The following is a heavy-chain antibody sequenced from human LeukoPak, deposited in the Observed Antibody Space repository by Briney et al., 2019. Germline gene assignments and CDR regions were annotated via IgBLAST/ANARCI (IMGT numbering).Heavy chain of an antibody. CDR2: IYYSGST. Sequence: PSETLSLTCTVSGGSISSYYWSWIRQPPGKGLEWIGYIYYSGSTNYNPSLKSRVTISGDTSKNQFSLKLNSVTAADTAVYYCAKVTYYYGSGSYAYYYYYMDVWGKGTTVTISS. J-gene: IGHJ6*03. CDR3: AKVTYYYGSGSYAYYYYYMDV. V-gene: IGHV4-59*01. D-gene: IGHD3-10*01. CDR1: GGSISSYY.